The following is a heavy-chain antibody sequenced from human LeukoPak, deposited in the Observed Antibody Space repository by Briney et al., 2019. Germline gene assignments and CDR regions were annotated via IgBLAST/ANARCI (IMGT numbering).Heavy chain of an antibody. V-gene: IGHV1-18*01. CDR2: ISAYNGNT. CDR1: GYTFTSYG. D-gene: IGHD3-9*01. CDR3: ARAAGYDILTGYYIETTFDP. Sequence: ASVKVSCKASGYTFTSYGISWVRQAPGQGLEWMGWISAYNGNTNYAQKLQGRVTMTTDTSTSTAYMELRSLRSDDTAVYYCARAAGYDILTGYYIETTFDPWGRGTLVTVSS. J-gene: IGHJ5*02.